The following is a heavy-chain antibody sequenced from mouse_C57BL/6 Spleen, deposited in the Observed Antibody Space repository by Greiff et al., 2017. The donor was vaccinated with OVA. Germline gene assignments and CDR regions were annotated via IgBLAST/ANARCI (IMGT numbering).Heavy chain of an antibody. D-gene: IGHD1-1*01. CDR1: GYTFTSYW. V-gene: IGHV1-52*01. CDR2: IDPSDSET. J-gene: IGHJ1*03. Sequence: QVQLKQPGAELVRPGSSVKLSCKASGYTFTSYWMHWVKQRPIQGLEWIGNIDPSDSETHYNQKFKDKATLTVDKSSSTAYMQLSSLTSEDSAVXYCARKGTTVVAHWYFDVWGTGTTVTVSS. CDR3: ARKGTTVVAHWYFDV.